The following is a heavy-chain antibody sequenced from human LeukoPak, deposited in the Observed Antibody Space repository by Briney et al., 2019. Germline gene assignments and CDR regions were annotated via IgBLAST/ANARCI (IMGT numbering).Heavy chain of an antibody. J-gene: IGHJ4*02. D-gene: IGHD3-9*01. V-gene: IGHV3-23*01. Sequence: VRSLRLSCAASGFTFSSYAMSWVRKAPGKGLEWVSAISGSGGSTYYADSVKGRFTISRDNSKNTLYLQMNSLRAEDTAVYYCAKGAILTGYYPFDYWGQGTLVTVSS. CDR1: GFTFSSYA. CDR3: AKGAILTGYYPFDY. CDR2: ISGSGGST.